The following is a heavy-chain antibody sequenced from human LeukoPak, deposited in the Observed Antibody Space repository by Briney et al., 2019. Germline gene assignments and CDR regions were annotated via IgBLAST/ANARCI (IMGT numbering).Heavy chain of an antibody. Sequence: SETLSLTCTVSGGSISSYYWGWLRQPPGKGLEWIGYIYYIGSTNYSPSLKSRVTISVDTSKNQFSLKLSSVTAADTAVYFCARYIYGYSYYFDYWGQGTLVTVSS. CDR2: IYYIGST. V-gene: IGHV4-59*08. J-gene: IGHJ4*02. CDR3: ARYIYGYSYYFDY. D-gene: IGHD5-18*01. CDR1: GGSISSYY.